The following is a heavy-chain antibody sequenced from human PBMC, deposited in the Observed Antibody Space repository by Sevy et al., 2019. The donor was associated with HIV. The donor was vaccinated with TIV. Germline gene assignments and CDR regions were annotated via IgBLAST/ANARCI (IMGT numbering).Heavy chain of an antibody. J-gene: IGHJ4*02. Sequence: GGSLRLSCAASGFTFSYYNMNWVRQAPGKGLEWVSSISSGSSYVYHADSMKGRFTISRDNAKNSLYLQMNSLRTEDTAVYYCASPLHYYDSPSAYWGQGTQVTVS. D-gene: IGHD3-22*01. CDR2: ISSGSSYV. CDR1: GFTFSYYN. V-gene: IGHV3-21*01. CDR3: ASPLHYYDSPSAY.